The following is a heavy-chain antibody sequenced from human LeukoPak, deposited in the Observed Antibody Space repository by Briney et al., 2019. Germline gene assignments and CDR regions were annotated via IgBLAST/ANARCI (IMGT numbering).Heavy chain of an antibody. CDR2: ISSSGSTI. J-gene: IGHJ5*02. D-gene: IGHD3-10*01. Sequence: GGSLRLSCAASGFTFSSYEMNWVRQAPGKGLEWVSYISSSGSTIYYADSVKGRFTISRDNAKNSLYLQMNSLRADDTAVYYCARVPSSAWFDPWGQGTLVTVSS. CDR1: GFTFSSYE. V-gene: IGHV3-48*03. CDR3: ARVPSSAWFDP.